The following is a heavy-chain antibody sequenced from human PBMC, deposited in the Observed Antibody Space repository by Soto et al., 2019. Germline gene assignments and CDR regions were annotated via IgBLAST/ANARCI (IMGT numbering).Heavy chain of an antibody. Sequence: ESVGGVVQPGKSLRLSCAASGFTFSSNAMHWVRQAPGKGLEWVAVISFDGSNKYYADSVKGRFTISRDNSKNTLYLQMNSLRTEDAAVYYCATPIEVAGRFDYWGQGTLVTVSS. CDR3: ATPIEVAGRFDY. CDR2: ISFDGSNK. J-gene: IGHJ4*02. CDR1: GFTFSSNA. D-gene: IGHD6-19*01. V-gene: IGHV3-30*03.